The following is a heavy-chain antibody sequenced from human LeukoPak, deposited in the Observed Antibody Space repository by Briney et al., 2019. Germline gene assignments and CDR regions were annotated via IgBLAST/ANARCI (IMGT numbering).Heavy chain of an antibody. D-gene: IGHD4-23*01. J-gene: IGHJ4*02. CDR1: GFTFSSYA. CDR3: AKDLGSVVTPPSLDF. CDR2: ISGSGGDT. V-gene: IGHV3-23*01. Sequence: PGGSLRLSCEASGFTFSSYAMSWVRQAPGKGLEWVSAISGSGGDTYYADSVKGRFTISRDNSKNTLYLQMSSLRAEDTAVYYCAKDLGSVVTPPSLDFWGQGTLVTVSS.